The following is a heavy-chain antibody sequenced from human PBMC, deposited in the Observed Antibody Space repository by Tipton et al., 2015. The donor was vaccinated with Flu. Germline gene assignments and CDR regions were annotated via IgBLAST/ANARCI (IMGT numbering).Heavy chain of an antibody. CDR2: IYPGDSDT. D-gene: IGHD6-19*01. V-gene: IGHV5-51*01. CDR1: GYSFTSYW. J-gene: IGHJ2*01. Sequence: QLVQSGAEVKKPGESLKISCKGSGYSFTSYWIGWVRQMPGKGLEWMGIIYPGDSDTRYSPSFQGQVTISADKSISTAYLQWSSLKASDTAMYYCATTPRAVAGNFYWYFDLWGRGPLVTVSS. CDR3: ATTPRAVAGNFYWYFDL.